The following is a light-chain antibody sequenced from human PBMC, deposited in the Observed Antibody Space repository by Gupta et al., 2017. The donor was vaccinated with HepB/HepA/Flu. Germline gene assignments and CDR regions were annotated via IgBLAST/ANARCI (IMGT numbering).Light chain of an antibody. CDR2: EVS. Sequence: QSALTPPPSASGSPGPSVTISCTGTSSDVGGYNYFSWYQQHPGKAPKVMIYEVSKRPSVVPDLFAGSKSGNTASLTVSGLQAEDEADYYCSSHAGSNNYLIFGGGTKLTVL. CDR1: SSDVGGYNY. J-gene: IGLJ2*01. V-gene: IGLV2-8*01. CDR3: SSHAGSNNYLI.